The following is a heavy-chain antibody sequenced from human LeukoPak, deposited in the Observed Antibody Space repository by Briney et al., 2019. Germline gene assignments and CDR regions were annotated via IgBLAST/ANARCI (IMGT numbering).Heavy chain of an antibody. CDR2: VNHSGST. V-gene: IGHV4-34*01. Sequence: SETLSLTCAVYGGSFSDYFWTWIRQPPGMRLEWIGEVNHSGSTNYNPSLKSRVTISVDTSKNQFSLKLSSVTAADTAVYYCARHARLGFGENDAFDIWGQGTMVTVSS. J-gene: IGHJ3*02. D-gene: IGHD3-10*01. CDR3: ARHARLGFGENDAFDI. CDR1: GGSFSDYF.